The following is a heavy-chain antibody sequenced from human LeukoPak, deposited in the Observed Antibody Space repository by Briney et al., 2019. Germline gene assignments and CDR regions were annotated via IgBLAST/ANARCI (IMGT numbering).Heavy chain of an antibody. V-gene: IGHV3-7*01. J-gene: IGHJ4*02. D-gene: IGHD6-19*01. CDR1: GFTFSSYE. CDR3: ARDFEISSG. Sequence: GGSLRLSCAASGFTFSSYEMNWVRQAPGKGLEWVAHIKQDESEKYYVDSVKGRFTISRDNAKNSLYLQMNSLRAEDTAVYYCARDFEISSGWGQGTLVTVSS. CDR2: IKQDESEK.